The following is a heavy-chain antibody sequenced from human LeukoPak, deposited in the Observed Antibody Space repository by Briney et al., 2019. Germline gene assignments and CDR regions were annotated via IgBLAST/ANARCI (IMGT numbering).Heavy chain of an antibody. Sequence: PGGSLRLSCAASGFTFSSYAMSWVRQAPGKGLEWVSAISGSGGSTYYADSVKGRFTISRDNSKNTLYLQMNSLRAEDTAVYYCAKGHYDILTGYYNPLDYWGQGTLVTVSS. J-gene: IGHJ4*02. CDR1: GFTFSSYA. D-gene: IGHD3-9*01. CDR2: ISGSGGST. V-gene: IGHV3-23*01. CDR3: AKGHYDILTGYYNPLDY.